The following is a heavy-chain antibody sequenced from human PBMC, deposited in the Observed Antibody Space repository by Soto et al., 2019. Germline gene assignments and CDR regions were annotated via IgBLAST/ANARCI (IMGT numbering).Heavy chain of an antibody. Sequence: ASEKVSCKASGYTFTSYAMHWVRQAPGQRLEWMGWINAGNGNTKYSQKFQGRVTITRDASASTAYMELSSLRSEDTAAYYCARSIVVVTALDYWGQGTLVTVSS. V-gene: IGHV1-3*01. CDR1: GYTFTSYA. CDR3: ARSIVVVTALDY. D-gene: IGHD2-21*02. CDR2: INAGNGNT. J-gene: IGHJ4*02.